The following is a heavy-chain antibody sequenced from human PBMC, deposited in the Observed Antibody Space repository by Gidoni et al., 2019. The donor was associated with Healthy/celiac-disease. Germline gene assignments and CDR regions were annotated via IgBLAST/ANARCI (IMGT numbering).Heavy chain of an antibody. V-gene: IGHV3-15*01. CDR3: TTDVITMVRGVDY. J-gene: IGHJ4*02. Sequence: EVQLVESGGGLVKPGGSLRLPCAASGFTFSHAWMSWVRQAPGKGLEWVGRIKSKTDGGTTDYAAPVKGRFTISRDDSKNTLYLQMNSLKTEDTAVYYCTTDVITMVRGVDYWGQGTLVTVSS. CDR1: GFTFSHAW. CDR2: IKSKTDGGTT. D-gene: IGHD3-10*01.